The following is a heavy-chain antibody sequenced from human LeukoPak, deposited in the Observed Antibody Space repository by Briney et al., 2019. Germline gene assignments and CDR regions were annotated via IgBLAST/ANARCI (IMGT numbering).Heavy chain of an antibody. CDR1: GFTFSSYA. V-gene: IGHV3-23*01. CDR3: AKVLLWFGELLFDY. CDR2: ISGSGGST. D-gene: IGHD3-10*01. J-gene: IGHJ4*02. Sequence: GGSLRLSCAASGFTFSSYAMSWVRQAPGKGLEWVSAISGSGGSTYYADSVKGRFTISRDNSKNTLYLQMNSLRAEDTAVYYCAKVLLWFGELLFDYWGQGTLVTVSA.